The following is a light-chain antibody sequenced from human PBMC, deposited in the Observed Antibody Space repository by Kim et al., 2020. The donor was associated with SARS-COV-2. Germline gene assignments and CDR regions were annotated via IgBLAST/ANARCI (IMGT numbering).Light chain of an antibody. V-gene: IGLV3-1*01. CDR3: QAWDSSIVV. CDR1: KLGDKY. J-gene: IGLJ2*01. CDR2: QDS. Sequence: LSPGQTASITCSGVKLGDKYACWYQQKPGQSPVLVIYQDSKRPSGIPERFSGSNSGNTATLTISGTQAMDEADYYCQAWDSSIVVFGGGTQLTVL.